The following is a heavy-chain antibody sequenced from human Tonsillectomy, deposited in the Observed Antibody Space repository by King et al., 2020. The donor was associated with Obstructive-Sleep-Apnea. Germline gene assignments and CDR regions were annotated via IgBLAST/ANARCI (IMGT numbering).Heavy chain of an antibody. CDR1: GGSISSGGYY. V-gene: IGHV4-31*03. J-gene: IGHJ6*02. CDR2: IYYSGST. Sequence: QLQESGPGLVKPSQTLSLTCTVSGGSISSGGYYWSWIRQHPGKGLEWIGYIYYSGSTYYNPSLKSRVTISVDTSKNQFSLKLSSVTAADTAVYYCARDQGDLVSVYYYGMDVWGQGTTVTVSS. CDR3: ARDQGDLVSVYYYGMDV. D-gene: IGHD3-9*01.